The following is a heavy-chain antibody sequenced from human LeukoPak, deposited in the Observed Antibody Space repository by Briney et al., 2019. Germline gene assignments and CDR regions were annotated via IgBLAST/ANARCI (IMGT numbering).Heavy chain of an antibody. J-gene: IGHJ4*02. CDR1: GFTFDDYA. CDR3: AKDSNPYYGSGSYYSARKPYYFDY. D-gene: IGHD3-10*01. V-gene: IGHV3-9*01. Sequence: GRSLRLSCAASGFTFDDYAMHWVRQAPGKGLEWVSGISWNSGSIGYADSVKGRFTISRDNAKNSLYLQMNSLRAEDTALYYCAKDSNPYYGSGSYYSARKPYYFDYWGQGTLVTVSS. CDR2: ISWNSGSI.